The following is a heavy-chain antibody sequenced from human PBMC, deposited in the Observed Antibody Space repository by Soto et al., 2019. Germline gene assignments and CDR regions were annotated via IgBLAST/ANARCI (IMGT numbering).Heavy chain of an antibody. D-gene: IGHD5-18*01. Sequence: SEALSLTCTVSGGSVSSGDYYWSWIRQPPGKGLEWIGYIYYSGNTNYNPSLKSRVIISVDTSKNLFSLKLTSVTAADTAVYYCARIPVDTSMIYWLDPWGQGTLVTVSS. CDR3: ARIPVDTSMIYWLDP. CDR2: IYYSGNT. V-gene: IGHV4-61*08. CDR1: GGSVSSGDYY. J-gene: IGHJ5*02.